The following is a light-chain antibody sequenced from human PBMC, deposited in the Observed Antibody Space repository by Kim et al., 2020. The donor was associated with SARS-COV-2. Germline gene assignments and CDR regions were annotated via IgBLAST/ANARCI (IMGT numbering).Light chain of an antibody. J-gene: IGLJ2*01. Sequence: NFMLTQPRSVSESPGKTVTISCTRSRGSIASNYVQWFQQRPGSVPTTVIYEDDQRPSGVPDRFSGSIDSSSNSASLTISGLQTDDEADYYCQSFDTSNVVFGGGTQLTVL. V-gene: IGLV6-57*04. CDR1: RGSIASNY. CDR3: QSFDTSNVV. CDR2: EDD.